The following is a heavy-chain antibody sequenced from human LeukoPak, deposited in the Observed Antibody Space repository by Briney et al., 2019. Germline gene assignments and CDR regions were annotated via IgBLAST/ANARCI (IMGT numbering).Heavy chain of an antibody. CDR3: ARRFDWTLDY. CDR2: ISGSGGST. V-gene: IGHV3-23*01. Sequence: GGSLRLSCAASGFTFSSYAMRWVRQAPGKGLEWVSVISGSGGSTYYADSVKGRFTISRDNSKNSLYLQMNSLRAEDTAVYYCARRFDWTLDYWGQGTLVTVSS. J-gene: IGHJ4*02. D-gene: IGHD3-9*01. CDR1: GFTFSSYA.